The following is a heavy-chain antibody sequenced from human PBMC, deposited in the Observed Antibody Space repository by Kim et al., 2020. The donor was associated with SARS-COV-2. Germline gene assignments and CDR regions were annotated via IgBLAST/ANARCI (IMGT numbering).Heavy chain of an antibody. CDR1: GFIFSDYA. J-gene: IGHJ4*02. Sequence: GGSLRLSCSASGFIFSDYAIHWVRRAPGMGLQYVSATTRDGDGSFYADSVKDRFTIFRDNSKNTLFLQMSGLRAEDTAVYYCMRYGRNYGAVHWGQGTLVSVS. V-gene: IGHV3-64D*06. D-gene: IGHD1-7*01. CDR3: MRYGRNYGAVH. CDR2: TTRDGDGS.